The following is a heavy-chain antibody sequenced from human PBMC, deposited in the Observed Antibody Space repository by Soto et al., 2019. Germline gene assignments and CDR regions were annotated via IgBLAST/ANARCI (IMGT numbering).Heavy chain of an antibody. D-gene: IGHD3-10*01. CDR2: IWYDGSNK. J-gene: IGHJ4*02. Sequence: PGGSLRLSCAASGFTFSSYGMHWVRQAPGKGLEWVAVIWYDGSNKYYADSVKGRFTISRDNSKNTLYLQMNSLRAEDTAVYYCARELLLTSGSLDCWGQGTLVTVSS. CDR1: GFTFSSYG. CDR3: ARELLLTSGSLDC. V-gene: IGHV3-33*01.